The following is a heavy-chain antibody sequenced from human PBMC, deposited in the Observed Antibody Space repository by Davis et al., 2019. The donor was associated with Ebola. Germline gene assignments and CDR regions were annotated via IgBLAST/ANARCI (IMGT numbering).Heavy chain of an antibody. Sequence: GESLKISCAASGFTFSSYWMSWVRQAPGKGLEWVANIKQDGSEQYYVDSVKGRFTISRDNAKNSLYLQMNSLRAEDTAVYYCARDWGRAVAGNYYGMDVWGKGTTVTVSS. V-gene: IGHV3-7*01. J-gene: IGHJ6*04. CDR2: IKQDGSEQ. D-gene: IGHD6-19*01. CDR1: GFTFSSYW. CDR3: ARDWGRAVAGNYYGMDV.